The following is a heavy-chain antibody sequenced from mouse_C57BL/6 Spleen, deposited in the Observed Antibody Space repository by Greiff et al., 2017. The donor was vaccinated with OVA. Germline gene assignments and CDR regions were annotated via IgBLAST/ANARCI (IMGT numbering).Heavy chain of an antibody. J-gene: IGHJ2*01. Sequence: QVQLQQSGPELVKPGASVKISCKASGYAFSSSWMNWVKQRPGKGLEWIGRIYPGDGDTNYNGKFKGKATLTADKSSSTAYMQLSSLTSEDSAVYFCAREGIYDGYYFDYWGQGTTRTVSS. CDR3: AREGIYDGYYFDY. V-gene: IGHV1-82*01. D-gene: IGHD2-3*01. CDR1: GYAFSSSW. CDR2: IYPGDGDT.